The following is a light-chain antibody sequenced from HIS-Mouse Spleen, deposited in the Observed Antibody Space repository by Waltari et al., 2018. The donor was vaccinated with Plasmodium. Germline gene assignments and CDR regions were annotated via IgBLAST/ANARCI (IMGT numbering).Light chain of an antibody. J-gene: IGKJ3*01. CDR2: GAS. Sequence: EIVMTQSPATLSVSPGERATLYCRASQSVSSNLAWYQQKPGQAPRLLISGASTRATGIPARCSGSGSGTEFTLTISSLQSEDFAVYYCQQYNNWPFTFGPGTKVDIK. CDR1: QSVSSN. V-gene: IGKV3-15*01. CDR3: QQYNNWPFT.